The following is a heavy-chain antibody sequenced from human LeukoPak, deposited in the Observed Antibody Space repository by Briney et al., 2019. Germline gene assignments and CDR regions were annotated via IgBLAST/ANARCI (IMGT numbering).Heavy chain of an antibody. J-gene: IGHJ4*02. D-gene: IGHD3-22*01. Sequence: SVKVSCKASGYTFSSYTISWVRQAPGQGLEWMGRIIPILGIANYAQKFQGRVTITADKSTSTAYMELSSLRSEDTAVYYCASWGDSSGYHDYWGQGTLVTVSS. CDR2: IIPILGIA. V-gene: IGHV1-69*02. CDR1: GYTFSSYT. CDR3: ASWGDSSGYHDY.